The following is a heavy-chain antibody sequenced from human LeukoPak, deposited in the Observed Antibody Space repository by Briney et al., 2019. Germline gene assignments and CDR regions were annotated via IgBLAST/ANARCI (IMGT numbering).Heavy chain of an antibody. CDR2: YSADEINI. J-gene: IGHJ4*02. CDR1: GFTFSIYG. Sequence: PGGSLRLSCAASGFTFSIYGMHWVRQAPGKGLEWVALYSADEINIYYADSVKGRFTISRDNSENMLYLQMDSLRAEDTAVYYCTKAAVYSHNWAPFDDWGQGTLVTVSS. CDR3: TKAAVYSHNWAPFDD. V-gene: IGHV3-30*18. D-gene: IGHD1-1*01.